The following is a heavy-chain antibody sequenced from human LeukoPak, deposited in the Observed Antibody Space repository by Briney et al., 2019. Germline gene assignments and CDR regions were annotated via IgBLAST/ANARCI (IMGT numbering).Heavy chain of an antibody. J-gene: IGHJ4*02. CDR3: ARDGDYYDSSGYYDY. CDR2: ISYDGSNK. Sequence: GGSLRLSCAASGFTFSSYGMHWVRQAPGKGLEWVAVISYDGSNKYYADSVKGRFTISRDNSKNTLYLQMNSLRAEDTAVYYCARDGDYYDSSGYYDYWGQGTLVTVSS. V-gene: IGHV3-30*19. CDR1: GFTFSSYG. D-gene: IGHD3-22*01.